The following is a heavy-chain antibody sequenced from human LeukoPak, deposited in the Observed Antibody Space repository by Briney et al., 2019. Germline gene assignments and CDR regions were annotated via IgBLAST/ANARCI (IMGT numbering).Heavy chain of an antibody. J-gene: IGHJ4*02. Sequence: GGSLRLSCAASGFTFSSYGMHWVRQAPGKGLEWVAFIRYDGSNKYYADSVKGRFTISRDNSKNTLYLQMNSLRAEDTAVYYCARGVRMWFGEFDYWGQGTLVTVSS. D-gene: IGHD3-10*01. V-gene: IGHV3-30*02. CDR3: ARGVRMWFGEFDY. CDR1: GFTFSSYG. CDR2: IRYDGSNK.